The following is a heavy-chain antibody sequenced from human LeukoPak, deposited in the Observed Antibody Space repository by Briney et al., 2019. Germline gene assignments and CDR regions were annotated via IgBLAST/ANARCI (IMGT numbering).Heavy chain of an antibody. Sequence: GASVKVSCKASGYTFTDYYIHWVRQAPGQGLEWMAWINPNSGDTNYAQRFQGRLTVTRDTFVSTAYMELSRLTSDDTAVYYCARDGRRQVGATRYWYFDLWDRGTLVTVSS. D-gene: IGHD1-26*01. J-gene: IGHJ2*01. CDR1: GYTFTDYY. CDR3: ARDGRRQVGATRYWYFDL. CDR2: INPNSGDT. V-gene: IGHV1-2*02.